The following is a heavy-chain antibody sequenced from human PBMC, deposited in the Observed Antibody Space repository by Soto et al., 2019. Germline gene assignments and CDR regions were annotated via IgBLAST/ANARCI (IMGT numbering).Heavy chain of an antibody. CDR2: ISYDGSNK. CDR1: GFTFSSYG. J-gene: IGHJ4*02. Sequence: QVQLVESGGGVVQPGRSLRLSCAASGFTFSSYGMHWVRQAPGKGLEWVAVISYDGSNKYYADSVKGRFTISRDNSKNTLYLQMNSLRAEDTAVYYCAKEIGYLEVRGVPMDWGQGTLVTVSS. CDR3: AKEIGYLEVRGVPMD. D-gene: IGHD3-10*01. V-gene: IGHV3-30*18.